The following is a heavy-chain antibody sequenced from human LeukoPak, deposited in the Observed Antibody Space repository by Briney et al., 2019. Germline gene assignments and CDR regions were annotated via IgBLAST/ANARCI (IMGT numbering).Heavy chain of an antibody. Sequence: SETLPLTCAVSAASISNYYWSWIRQAPGKGLEWIGYISTSGSTNYNTSLKSRVSISLDTSKNRFSLNLNFVTAADTAVYYCASPRSGYRYTFDYWGQGALVTVSS. D-gene: IGHD3-22*01. CDR2: ISTSGST. V-gene: IGHV4-4*09. CDR1: AASISNYY. CDR3: ASPRSGYRYTFDY. J-gene: IGHJ4*02.